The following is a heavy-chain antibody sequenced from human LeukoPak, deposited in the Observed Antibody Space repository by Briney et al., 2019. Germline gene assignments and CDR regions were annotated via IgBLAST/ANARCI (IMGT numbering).Heavy chain of an antibody. V-gene: IGHV1-18*01. CDR3: ARKSDSSSWYEEYFQH. Sequence: ASVKVSCKASGYTFASYGISWVRQAPGQGLEWVGWISAYNGNTNYAQKLQGRVTMTTDTSTSTAYMELRSLRSDDTAVYYCARKSDSSSWYEEYFQHWGQGTLVTVSS. J-gene: IGHJ1*01. D-gene: IGHD6-13*01. CDR1: GYTFASYG. CDR2: ISAYNGNT.